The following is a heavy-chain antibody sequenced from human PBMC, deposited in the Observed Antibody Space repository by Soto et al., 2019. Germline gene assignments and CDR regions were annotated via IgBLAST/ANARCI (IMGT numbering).Heavy chain of an antibody. D-gene: IGHD3-10*01. CDR3: KRGPRPISTGTGAY. CDR1: GFIFKMYW. J-gene: IGHJ4*02. Sequence: GGSLRLSCAASGFIFKMYWMHWVRQSPGKGLVWISRIYNDGTYSDYADSVRGRFTISRDNVNDTLYLQMNNLRAEDSGLYYCKRGPRPISTGTGAYWGQGTQVTVSS. CDR2: IYNDGTYS. V-gene: IGHV3-74*01.